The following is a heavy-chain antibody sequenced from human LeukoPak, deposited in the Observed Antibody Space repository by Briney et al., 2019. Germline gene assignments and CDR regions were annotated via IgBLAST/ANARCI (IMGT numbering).Heavy chain of an antibody. CDR2: FDPEDGET. CDR1: GYTLTELS. CDR3: ATCIAAAGNYYYGMDV. J-gene: IGHJ6*02. Sequence: ASVKVSCKVSGYTLTELSMHWVRQAPGQGLEWMGGFDPEDGETIYAQKFQGRVTMTEDTSTDTAYMELSSLRSEDTAVYYCATCIAAAGNYYYGMDVWGQGTTVTVSS. D-gene: IGHD6-13*01. V-gene: IGHV1-24*01.